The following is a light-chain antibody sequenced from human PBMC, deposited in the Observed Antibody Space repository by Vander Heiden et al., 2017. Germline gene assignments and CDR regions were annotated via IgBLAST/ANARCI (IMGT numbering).Light chain of an antibody. CDR1: QGIRND. CDR2: AAS. J-gene: IGKJ1*01. Sequence: SVGDRVTITCRASQGIRNDLGWYQQKPGKAPKLLIYAASSLQSGVPSRFSGSGSGTDFTLTISSLQPEDFATYYCLQDYNYPRTFGQGTKVEIK. V-gene: IGKV1-6*01. CDR3: LQDYNYPRT.